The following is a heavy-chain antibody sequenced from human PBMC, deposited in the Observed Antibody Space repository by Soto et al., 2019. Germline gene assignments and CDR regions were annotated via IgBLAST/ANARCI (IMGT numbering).Heavy chain of an antibody. V-gene: IGHV4-30-4*01. J-gene: IGHJ4*01. D-gene: IGHD4-4*01. Sequence: SETLSLTCTVSGGSISSGDYYWSWIRQPPGKGLEWIGYIYNSGGTYYNPSLKSRVIISVDTSKNQFSLKLSSVTAADTAVYYCARVTDYSNTHFDYWGHGTLVTVSS. CDR1: GGSISSGDYY. CDR3: ARVTDYSNTHFDY. CDR2: IYNSGGT.